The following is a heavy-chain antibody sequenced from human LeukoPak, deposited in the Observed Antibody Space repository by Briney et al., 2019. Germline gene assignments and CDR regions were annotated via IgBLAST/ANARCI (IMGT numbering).Heavy chain of an antibody. CDR3: ARQGYYDSSGYYWFDY. CDR1: GGSFSGYY. D-gene: IGHD3-22*01. V-gene: IGHV4-34*01. CDR2: INHSGST. Sequence: SSETLSLTCAVYGGSFSGYYWSWIRQPPGKGLEWIGEINHSGSTYYNPSLKSRVTISVDTSKNQFSLKLSSVTAADTAVYYCARQGYYDSSGYYWFDYWGQGTLVTVSS. J-gene: IGHJ4*02.